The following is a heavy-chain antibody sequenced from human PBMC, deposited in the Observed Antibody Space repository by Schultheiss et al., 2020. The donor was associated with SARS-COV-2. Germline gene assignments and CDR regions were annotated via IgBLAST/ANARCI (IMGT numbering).Heavy chain of an antibody. CDR3: VNGDLARFGGAPDFHNYYDMDV. CDR1: GFTFSSYG. J-gene: IGHJ6*02. V-gene: IGHV3-30*03. D-gene: IGHD3-10*01. Sequence: GGSLRLSRAVSGFTFSSYGMHWVRQGPGKGLEWIALITHDGSLKYYADSVKGRYSISRDNSKNTLYLQMSSLRVDDTGVFYCVNGDLARFGGAPDFHNYYDMDVWGQGTTVTVSS. CDR2: ITHDGSLK.